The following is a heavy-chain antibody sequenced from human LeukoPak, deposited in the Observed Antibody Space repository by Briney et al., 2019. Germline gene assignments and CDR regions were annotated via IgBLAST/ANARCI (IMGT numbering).Heavy chain of an antibody. V-gene: IGHV3-30*04. CDR1: GFTFSSYA. D-gene: IGHD3-10*01. CDR2: ISYDGSNK. CDR3: ARGGGAIRHSARY. Sequence: GRSLRLSCAASGFTFSSYAMHWVRQAPGKGLEWVAVISYDGSNKYYADSVKGRFTISRDNSKNTLYLQMNGLRAEDTAVYYCARGGGAIRHSARYWGQGTLVTVSS. J-gene: IGHJ4*02.